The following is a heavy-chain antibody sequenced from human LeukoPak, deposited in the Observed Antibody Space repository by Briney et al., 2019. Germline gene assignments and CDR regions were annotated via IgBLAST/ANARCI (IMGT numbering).Heavy chain of an antibody. V-gene: IGHV1-8*01. J-gene: IGHJ4*02. CDR1: AYTFTSYD. Sequence: GASVRVSCKASAYTFTSYDINWVRRATGQGLEWMGWMDPNSGNTAYAQKFQGRVTMTRDTSISTAYMELSSLRSEDTAVYYCARGHGPGGSRWPNLDHWGQGTLVTVSS. D-gene: IGHD6-13*01. CDR3: ARGHGPGGSRWPNLDH. CDR2: MDPNSGNT.